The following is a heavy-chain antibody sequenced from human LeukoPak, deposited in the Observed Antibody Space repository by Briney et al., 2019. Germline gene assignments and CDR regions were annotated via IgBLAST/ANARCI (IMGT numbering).Heavy chain of an antibody. D-gene: IGHD3-3*01. CDR1: KFTFSSYN. CDR2: ISSTSRYI. Sequence: PGGSLRLSCAASKFTFSSYNMNWVRQAPGKGLEWVSSISSTSRYIYYADSVKGRFTISRDNAKNSLFLQMNSLRAEDTAVYYCAREVFWSGYFANLHFDYWGRGTLVTVSS. CDR3: AREVFWSGYFANLHFDY. J-gene: IGHJ4*02. V-gene: IGHV3-21*06.